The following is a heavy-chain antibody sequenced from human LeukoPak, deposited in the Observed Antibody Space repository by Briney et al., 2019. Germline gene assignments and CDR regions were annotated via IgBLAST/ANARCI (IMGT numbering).Heavy chain of an antibody. D-gene: IGHD5-24*01. CDR2: INPSGGST. CDR3: ARDKMAGRDGCNFGIFDI. V-gene: IGHV1-46*01. Sequence: ASVKVSCKPSGYSFTSYYMHLVRQAPGQGLEWMGIINPSGGSTSYAQKFQGRVTMTRDTSTSTVYMELSSLRSEDTAVYYCARDKMAGRDGCNFGIFDIWGQGTMVTVSS. J-gene: IGHJ3*02. CDR1: GYSFTSYY.